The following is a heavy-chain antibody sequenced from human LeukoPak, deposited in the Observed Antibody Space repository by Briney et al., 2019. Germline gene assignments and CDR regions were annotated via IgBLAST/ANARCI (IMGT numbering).Heavy chain of an antibody. J-gene: IGHJ3*02. Sequence: PSETLSLTCAVYGGSFSGYYWSWIRQSPGKGLEWIGEINHRGTINYNPSLKSRVTISVDTSKNQFSLKLSSVTAADTAVYYCARFEGHYYDSSGLIGAFDIWGQGTMVTVSS. V-gene: IGHV4-34*01. CDR3: ARFEGHYYDSSGLIGAFDI. CDR1: GGSFSGYY. D-gene: IGHD3-22*01. CDR2: INHRGTI.